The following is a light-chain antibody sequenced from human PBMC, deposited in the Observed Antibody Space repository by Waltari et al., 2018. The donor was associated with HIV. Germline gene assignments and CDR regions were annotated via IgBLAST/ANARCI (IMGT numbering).Light chain of an antibody. CDR3: TSYTSSSTLV. Sequence: QSALTQAASVSGSPGQTITISCTGTSSAIGGYNYASWYQQHPVQAPTLLIYGVTVRPSVFSHRFSGSKSGNTASLTISGLQVDDEADYYCTSYTSSSTLVFGGGTKLTVL. CDR2: GVT. CDR1: SSAIGGYNY. V-gene: IGLV2-14*03. J-gene: IGLJ2*01.